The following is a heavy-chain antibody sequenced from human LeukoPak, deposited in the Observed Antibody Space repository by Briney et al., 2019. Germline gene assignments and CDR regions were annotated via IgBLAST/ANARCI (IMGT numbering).Heavy chain of an antibody. CDR2: ISYDGSNK. J-gene: IGHJ4*02. CDR3: ARVGVYGDYYFDY. CDR1: GFTFSSYG. V-gene: IGHV3-30*03. Sequence: GGSLRLSCAASGFTFSSYGMHWVRQAPGKGLEWVAVISYDGSNKYYADSVKGRFTISRDNAKNSLYLQMNSLRAEDTAVYYCARVGVYGDYYFDYWGQGTLVTVSS. D-gene: IGHD4-17*01.